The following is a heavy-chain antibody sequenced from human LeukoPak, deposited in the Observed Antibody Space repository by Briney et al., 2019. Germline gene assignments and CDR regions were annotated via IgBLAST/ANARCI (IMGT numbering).Heavy chain of an antibody. CDR2: ISGSGGST. CDR3: AKLGTVTTSEFDY. V-gene: IGHV3-23*01. J-gene: IGHJ4*02. Sequence: GGSLSLSCAASGFTHSSYAMRWVRQAPGRGVEGVSAISGSGGSTYYADPVKGRFTISRDNSKNTLYLQMNSLRAEDTAVYYCAKLGTVTTSEFDYWGQGTLVTVSS. CDR1: GFTHSSYA. D-gene: IGHD4-17*01.